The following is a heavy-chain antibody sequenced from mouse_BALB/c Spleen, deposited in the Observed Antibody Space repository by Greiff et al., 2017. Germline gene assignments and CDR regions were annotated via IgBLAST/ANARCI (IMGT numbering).Heavy chain of an antibody. CDR1: GYTFTSYY. J-gene: IGHJ4*01. CDR3: ARSGGYYVAMDY. CDR2: IYPGNVNT. Sequence: QVQLKESGPELVKPGASVRISCKASGYTFTSYYIHWVKQRPGQGLEWIGWIYPGNVNTKYNEKFKGKATLTADKSSSTAYMQLSSLTSEDSAVYFCARSGGYYVAMDYWGQGTSVTVSS. D-gene: IGHD2-3*01. V-gene: IGHV1S56*01.